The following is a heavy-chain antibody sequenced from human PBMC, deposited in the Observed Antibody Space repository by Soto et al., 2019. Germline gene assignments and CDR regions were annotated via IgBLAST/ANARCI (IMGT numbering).Heavy chain of an antibody. CDR3: ARRELAVTPFFDY. J-gene: IGHJ4*02. Sequence: SETLSLTCTVSGGSISSSSYYWGWIRQPPGKGLEWIGSIYYSGSTYYNPSLKSRVTISVDTSKNQFSLKLSSVTAADTAVYYCARRELAVTPFFDYWGQGTLVTVSS. CDR2: IYYSGST. V-gene: IGHV4-39*01. CDR1: GGSISSSSYY. D-gene: IGHD6-19*01.